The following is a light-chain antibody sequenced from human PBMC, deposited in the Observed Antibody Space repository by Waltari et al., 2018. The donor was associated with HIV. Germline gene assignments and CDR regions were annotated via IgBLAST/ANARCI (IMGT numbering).Light chain of an antibody. Sequence: SSELAQDPAVSMALGQTVRITCQGDSVRSYYASWYQQKPGQAPVLVVDGENNRPSGIPDRFSGSSSGNTASLTIAGAQAEDEADYYCNSRDSSGHWFFGGGTKVTVL. CDR3: NSRDSSGHWF. V-gene: IGLV3-19*01. CDR2: GEN. J-gene: IGLJ3*02. CDR1: SVRSYY.